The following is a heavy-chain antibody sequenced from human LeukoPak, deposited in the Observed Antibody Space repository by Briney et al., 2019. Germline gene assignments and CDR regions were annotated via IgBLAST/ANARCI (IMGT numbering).Heavy chain of an antibody. CDR3: ARERCVVGACGAFDV. D-gene: IGHD1-26*01. Sequence: GGSLRLSCAASGFTFSSYGMHWVRQAPGKGLEWVAFIRYDGSNKYYADSVKGRFTISRDNSKNTLYLQMNTLRGEDTAIYYCARERCVVGACGAFDVWGQGTMATVSS. CDR1: GFTFSSYG. V-gene: IGHV3-30*02. J-gene: IGHJ3*01. CDR2: IRYDGSNK.